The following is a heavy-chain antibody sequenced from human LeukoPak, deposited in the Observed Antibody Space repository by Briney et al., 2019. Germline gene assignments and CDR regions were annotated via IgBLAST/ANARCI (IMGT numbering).Heavy chain of an antibody. CDR3: ARQKYSSGHDGFDV. CDR1: GYSFTSYW. Sequence: GESLKISCKGSGYSFTSYWINWVRQMPGKGLEWMGIIYPGDSDTRYNPSFQGQVTISADKSINTAYLQWSSLKASASGIYYCARQKYSSGHDGFDVWGQGTMVTVSS. D-gene: IGHD6-19*01. V-gene: IGHV5-51*01. J-gene: IGHJ3*01. CDR2: IYPGDSDT.